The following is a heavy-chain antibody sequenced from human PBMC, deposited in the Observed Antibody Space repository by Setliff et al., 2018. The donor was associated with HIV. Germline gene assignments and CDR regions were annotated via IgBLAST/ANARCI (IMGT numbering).Heavy chain of an antibody. Sequence: GGSLRLSCAASGFTFSSYAMSWVRHAPGKGLEWVSAVSGSGTATEYADSVKGRFTISRDNSKNALYLEMNNLRADDTAVYYCAKVGANCGHDCFPFYMDVWGKGTTVTVSS. J-gene: IGHJ6*03. V-gene: IGHV3-23*01. CDR1: GFTFSSYA. CDR2: VSGSGTAT. D-gene: IGHD2-21*01. CDR3: AKVGANCGHDCFPFYMDV.